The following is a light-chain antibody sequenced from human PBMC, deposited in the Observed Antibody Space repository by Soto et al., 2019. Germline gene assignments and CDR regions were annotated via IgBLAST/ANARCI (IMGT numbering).Light chain of an antibody. CDR3: QQYNSYGT. CDR2: DAS. Sequence: DIQMTQSPSTLSASVGDRVTIPFRASQSISSWLAWYQQKPGKAPKLLIYDASSLESGVPSRFSGSGSGTEFTLTISSLQPDDFATYYCQQYNSYGTFGQGTKV. J-gene: IGKJ1*01. V-gene: IGKV1-5*01. CDR1: QSISSW.